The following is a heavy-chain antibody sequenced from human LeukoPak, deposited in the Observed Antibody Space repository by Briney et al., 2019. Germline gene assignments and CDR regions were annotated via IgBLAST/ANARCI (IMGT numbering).Heavy chain of an antibody. V-gene: IGHV1-8*03. J-gene: IGHJ3*02. Sequence: ASVKVSCKASGYTFTSYDINWVRQATGQGLEWMGWMNPNSGNTGYAQKFQGRVTITRDTSISTAYMELSSLSSEDTAVYYCARDYSPYYYDSSGYSSDAFDMWGQGTLVTVSS. CDR1: GYTFTSYD. CDR3: ARDYSPYYYDSSGYSSDAFDM. D-gene: IGHD3-22*01. CDR2: MNPNSGNT.